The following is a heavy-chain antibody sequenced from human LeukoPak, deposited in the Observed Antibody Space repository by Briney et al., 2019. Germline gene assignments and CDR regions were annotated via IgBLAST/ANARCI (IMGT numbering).Heavy chain of an antibody. J-gene: IGHJ4*02. Sequence: PGRSLRLSCAASAFTFSSYAMHWVRQAPGKGLEWVAVISYDGNNKYYADSVKGRFTISRDNSKNTLYLQMNSLRAEDTAVYYCARATPGIAAAGTGPTYWGQGTLVTVSS. CDR3: ARATPGIAAAGTGPTY. V-gene: IGHV3-30-3*01. D-gene: IGHD6-13*01. CDR2: ISYDGNNK. CDR1: AFTFSSYA.